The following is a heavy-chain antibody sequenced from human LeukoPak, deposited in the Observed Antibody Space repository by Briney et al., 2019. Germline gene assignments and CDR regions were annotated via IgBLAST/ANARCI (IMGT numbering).Heavy chain of an antibody. CDR2: IIPIFGTA. Sequence: SVKVSCKASGYTFTSYDINWVRQAPGQGLEWMGGIIPIFGTANYAQKFQGRVTITADESTSTAYMELSSLRSEDTAVYYCAREGDIVLIRGGNWFDPWGQGTLVTVSS. CDR1: GYTFTSYD. J-gene: IGHJ5*02. CDR3: AREGDIVLIRGGNWFDP. V-gene: IGHV1-69*13. D-gene: IGHD2-8*01.